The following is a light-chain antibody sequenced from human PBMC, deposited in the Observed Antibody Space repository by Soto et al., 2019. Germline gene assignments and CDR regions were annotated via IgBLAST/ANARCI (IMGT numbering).Light chain of an antibody. V-gene: IGKV3-20*01. J-gene: IGKJ2*01. CDR2: GAS. CDR1: ESVASNY. CDR3: QQYGYLAPYT. Sequence: EIVLTQSPGTLSLSRGERATLSCRASESVASNYLAWYQHKPGQAPRLLFFGASIRATGIPDRFSGSVSGTDFTLTISRLEPEDFAVYYCQQYGYLAPYTFGQGTKLEIK.